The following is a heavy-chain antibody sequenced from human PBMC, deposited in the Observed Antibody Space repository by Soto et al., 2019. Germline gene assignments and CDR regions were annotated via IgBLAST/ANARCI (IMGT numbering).Heavy chain of an antibody. CDR2: IYHSGST. D-gene: IGHD6-19*01. CDR1: SGSISSSNW. V-gene: IGHV4-4*02. J-gene: IGHJ4*02. Sequence: TETLSLTCAVSSGSISSSNWWSWVRQPPGKGLEWIGEIYHSGSTNYNPSLKSRVTISVDKSKNQFSLKLSSVTAADTAVYYCARGESGCLKNRYFDYWGQGTLVSVS. CDR3: ARGESGCLKNRYFDY.